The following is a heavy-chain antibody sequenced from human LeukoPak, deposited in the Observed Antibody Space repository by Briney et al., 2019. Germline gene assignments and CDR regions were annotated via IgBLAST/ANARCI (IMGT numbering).Heavy chain of an antibody. V-gene: IGHV3-66*02. Sequence: GGSLRLSCAASGFTVSSNYMSWVRQAPGKGLEGVSVIYSGGSTYYADSVKGRFTISRDNSKNTLYLQMNSLRAEDTAVYYCARVKAVYDSSGYYYKLFDYWGQGTLVTVSS. CDR3: ARVKAVYDSSGYYYKLFDY. D-gene: IGHD3-22*01. CDR1: GFTVSSNY. CDR2: IYSGGST. J-gene: IGHJ4*02.